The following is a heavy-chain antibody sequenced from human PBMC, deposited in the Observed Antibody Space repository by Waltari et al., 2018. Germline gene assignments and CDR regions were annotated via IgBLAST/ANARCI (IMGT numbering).Heavy chain of an antibody. CDR1: GFTFGGYA. Sequence: EVQLLESGGGLVQPGGSLRLSCAASGFTFGGYAMGWVRQAPGKGLEWVSVISGSGGSTYSADSVKGRFTISRDNPKNTLYLQMNSLRAEDTAVYYCAKDPRLTVEGATGAQYFQHWGQGTLVTVSS. CDR3: AKDPRLTVEGATGAQYFQH. V-gene: IGHV3-23*01. CDR2: ISGSGGST. D-gene: IGHD1-26*01. J-gene: IGHJ1*01.